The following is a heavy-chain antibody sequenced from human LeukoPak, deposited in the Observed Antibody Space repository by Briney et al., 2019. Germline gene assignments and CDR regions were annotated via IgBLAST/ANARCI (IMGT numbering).Heavy chain of an antibody. J-gene: IGHJ4*02. V-gene: IGHV4-61*02. CDR3: ARDRDGYNFRFDY. D-gene: IGHD5-24*01. CDR2: IYTSGST. Sequence: SETLSLTCTVSGGSISSGSYYWSRIRQPAGKGLEWIGRIYTSGSTNYNPSLKSRVTISLDTSKNQFSLRLNSVTAADTAVYYCARDRDGYNFRFDYWGQGTLVTVSS. CDR1: GGSISSGSYY.